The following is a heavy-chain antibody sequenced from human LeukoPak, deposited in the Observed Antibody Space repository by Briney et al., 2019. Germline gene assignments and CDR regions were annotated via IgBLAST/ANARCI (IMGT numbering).Heavy chain of an antibody. V-gene: IGHV3-23*01. D-gene: IGHD3-16*02. CDR2: ISGSGGST. J-gene: IGHJ4*02. CDR1: GFTFSSYA. CDR3: APMPPITFGGVSVRSIDY. Sequence: PGGSLRLSCAASGFTFSSYAMSWVRQAPGKGLEWVSAISGSGGSTYYADSVKGRFTISRDNSKNTLYLQMNSLRAEDTAVYYCAPMPPITFGGVSVRSIDYWGQGTLVTVSS.